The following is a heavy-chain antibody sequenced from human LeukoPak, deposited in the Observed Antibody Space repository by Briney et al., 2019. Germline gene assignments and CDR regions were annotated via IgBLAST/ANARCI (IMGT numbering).Heavy chain of an antibody. CDR3: AKEEGYDSSGYYY. CDR1: TFTFSTYG. V-gene: IGHV3-23*01. D-gene: IGHD3-22*01. CDR2: ISGTGSNT. J-gene: IGHJ4*02. Sequence: GGSLRLSCVASTFTFSTYGMSWVRQAPGKGLEWVSAISGTGSNTYYADSVKGRFTISRDNSKNTLYLQMNSLRAEDTAVYYCAKEEGYDSSGYYYWGQGTLVTVSS.